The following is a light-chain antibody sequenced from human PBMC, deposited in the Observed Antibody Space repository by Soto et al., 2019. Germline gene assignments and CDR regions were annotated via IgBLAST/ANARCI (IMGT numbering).Light chain of an antibody. CDR2: ADS. J-gene: IGLJ2*01. CDR1: NVGDKS. CDR3: QVWDPSSDHVV. Sequence: SYELTQPPSLSVAPGQTARISRGGNNVGDKSAHWYQQKPGQAPVVVVYADSDRPSGIPERFSGSNSGNTATLTISRVEAWDEADYSCQVWDPSSDHVVFGGGTKLTVL. V-gene: IGLV3-21*02.